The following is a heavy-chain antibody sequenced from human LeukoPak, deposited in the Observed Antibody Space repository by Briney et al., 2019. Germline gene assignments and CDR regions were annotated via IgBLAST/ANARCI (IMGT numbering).Heavy chain of an antibody. CDR1: GGSFSGYY. CDR2: INHSGST. Sequence: TPSETLSLTCAVYGGSFSGYYWSWIRQPPGKGLEWIGEINHSGSTNYNPSLKSRVTISVDTSKNQFSLKLSSVTAADTAVYYCARGASRSGYDFWSGYYTMSYDYWGQGTLVTVSS. D-gene: IGHD3-3*01. V-gene: IGHV4-34*01. CDR3: ARGASRSGYDFWSGYYTMSYDY. J-gene: IGHJ4*02.